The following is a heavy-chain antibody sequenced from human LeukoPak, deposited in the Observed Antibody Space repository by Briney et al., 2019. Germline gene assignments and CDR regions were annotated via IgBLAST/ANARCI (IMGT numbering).Heavy chain of an antibody. D-gene: IGHD3-10*01. CDR3: ARDLHPLLLWFGEPKNIFDY. J-gene: IGHJ4*02. CDR1: GYTFTSYD. V-gene: IGHV1-46*01. CDR2: INPSGGST. Sequence: ASVKVSCKASGYTFTSYDINWVRQATGQGLEWMGIINPSGGSTSYAQKFQGRVTMTRDMSTSTVYMELSSLRSEDTAVYYCARDLHPLLLWFGEPKNIFDYWGQGTLVTVSS.